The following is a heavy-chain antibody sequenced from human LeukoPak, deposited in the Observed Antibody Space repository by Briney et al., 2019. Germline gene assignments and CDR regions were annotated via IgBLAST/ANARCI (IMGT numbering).Heavy chain of an antibody. D-gene: IGHD2-8*01. CDR1: GFTFSSYA. CDR3: ARDVLQDAFDI. CDR2: ISTSGGST. V-gene: IGHV3-23*01. Sequence: GGSLRLSCAASGFTFSSYAMSWVRQGPGKGLEWFSAISTSGGSTYYADSVKGRFTISRDNAKNSLYLQMNSLRAEDTAVYYCARDVLQDAFDIWGQGTMVTVSS. J-gene: IGHJ3*02.